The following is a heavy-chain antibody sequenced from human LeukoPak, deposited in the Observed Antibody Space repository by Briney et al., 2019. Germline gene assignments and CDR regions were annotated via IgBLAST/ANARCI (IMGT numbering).Heavy chain of an antibody. Sequence: GGSLRLSCVASGVTLSNYAMSWARQAPGKGLEWVSGISSSSYIYYADSVKGRFTISRDNSKNTLYLQMNSLRAEDTAVYYCARDSTGYWYFDLWGRGTLVSVSS. D-gene: IGHD3-3*02. CDR3: ARDSTGYWYFDL. V-gene: IGHV3-23*01. J-gene: IGHJ2*01. CDR1: GVTLSNYA. CDR2: ISSSSYI.